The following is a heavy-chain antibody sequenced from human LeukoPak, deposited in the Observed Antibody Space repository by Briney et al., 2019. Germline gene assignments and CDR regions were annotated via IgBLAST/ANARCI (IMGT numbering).Heavy chain of an antibody. Sequence: SETLSPTCAVYGGSFSGYYWSWIRQPQGKGLEWIGEINHSGSTNYNPSLKSRVTISVDTSKNQFSLKLSSVTAADTAVYYCARGTHITNWFDPWGQGTLVTVSS. CDR1: GGSFSGYY. D-gene: IGHD2-15*01. J-gene: IGHJ5*02. CDR3: ARGTHITNWFDP. V-gene: IGHV4-34*01. CDR2: INHSGST.